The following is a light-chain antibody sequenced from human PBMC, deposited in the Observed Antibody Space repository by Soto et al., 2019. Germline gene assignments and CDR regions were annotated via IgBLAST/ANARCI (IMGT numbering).Light chain of an antibody. V-gene: IGKV3-15*01. J-gene: IGKJ4*01. CDR1: QSVSSN. CDR2: GAS. CDR3: QQYNNWPPAT. Sequence: EIVMTQSPATLSVSPGERATLSCRASQSVSSNLAWYQQKPGQAPRLLIYGASTRATGIPARFSGSGSGTEFTLTISSLQSEDFVVDYCQQYNNWPPATFGGGTKVEIK.